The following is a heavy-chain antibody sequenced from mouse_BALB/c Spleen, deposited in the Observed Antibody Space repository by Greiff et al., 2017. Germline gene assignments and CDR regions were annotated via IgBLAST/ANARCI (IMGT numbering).Heavy chain of an antibody. J-gene: IGHJ4*01. CDR2: INPNNGGT. CDR1: GYTFTEYT. V-gene: IGHV1-18*01. Sequence: VQLKESGPELVKPGASVKISCKTSGYTFTEYTMHWVKQSHGKSLEWIGGINPNNGGTSYNQKFKGKATLTVDKSSSTAYMELRSLTSEDSAVYYCARVYDGYYHYYAMDYWGQGTSVTVSS. D-gene: IGHD2-3*01. CDR3: ARVYDGYYHYYAMDY.